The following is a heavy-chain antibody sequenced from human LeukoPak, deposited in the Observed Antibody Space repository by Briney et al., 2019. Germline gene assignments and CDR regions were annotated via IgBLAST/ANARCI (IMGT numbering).Heavy chain of an antibody. D-gene: IGHD5-12*01. CDR2: IKQDGSEK. J-gene: IGHJ5*02. Sequence: PGGSLRLSCAASGFTFSSEWMSWVRQAPGKGLQWVANIKQDGSEKYYVDSVKGRFTISRDNAKNSLYLQMNSLRAEDTAVYYCARDSGSGYDDWFDPWGQGTLVTVSS. CDR1: GFTFSSEW. V-gene: IGHV3-7*01. CDR3: ARDSGSGYDDWFDP.